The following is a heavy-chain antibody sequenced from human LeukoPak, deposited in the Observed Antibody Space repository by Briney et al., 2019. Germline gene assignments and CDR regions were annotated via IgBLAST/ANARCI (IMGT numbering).Heavy chain of an antibody. CDR2: ITWDGSRT. CDR1: GFTFDDYT. J-gene: IGHJ4*02. V-gene: IGHV3-43*01. CDR3: AKDRYRYSYGSSFDY. Sequence: GGSLRLSCAASGFTFDDYTMHFVRQTPGKGLEWVSLITWDGSRTYYADSVKGRFTISRDDSKNSLYLQMNSLTTEDSALYHCAKDRYRYSYGSSFDYWGQGALVTVSS. D-gene: IGHD5-18*01.